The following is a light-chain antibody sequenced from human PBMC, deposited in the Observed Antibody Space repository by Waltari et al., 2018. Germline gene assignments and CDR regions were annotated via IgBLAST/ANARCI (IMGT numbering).Light chain of an antibody. J-gene: IGLJ3*02. CDR2: VKSDGSH. V-gene: IGLV4-69*01. Sequence: QLVLTQSPSASASLGASVKLTCTLSSGHSTNIIAWLHQQPEKGPRSLMNVKSDGSHNKGVGIPDRFSGSSSGAERYLTISSLQSEDEADYYCQTGGHGTWVFGGGTRLTVL. CDR3: QTGGHGTWV. CDR1: SGHSTNI.